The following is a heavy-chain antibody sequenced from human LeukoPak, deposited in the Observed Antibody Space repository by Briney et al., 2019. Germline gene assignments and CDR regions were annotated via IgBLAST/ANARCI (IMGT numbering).Heavy chain of an antibody. CDR2: ISYSGYT. D-gene: IGHD4-23*01. CDR1: GGSIRSYY. Sequence: SETLSLTCTVSGGSIRSYYWSWIRQALGKGLEWIGFISYSGYTSYSPSLKSRVAISVDTSKSQFSLRLSSLTAADTAIYYCARGRNDNGGMFFDSWARGTLVTVSS. J-gene: IGHJ4*02. V-gene: IGHV4-59*01. CDR3: ARGRNDNGGMFFDS.